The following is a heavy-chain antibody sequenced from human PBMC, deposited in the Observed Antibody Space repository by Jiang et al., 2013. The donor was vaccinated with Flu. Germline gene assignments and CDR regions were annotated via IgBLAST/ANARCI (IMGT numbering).Heavy chain of an antibody. CDR3: ATGEPDSSGYYVSWYFDL. J-gene: IGHJ2*01. Sequence: SGAEVKKPGASVKVSCKVSGYTLTELSMHWVRQAPGKGLEWMGGFDPEDGETIYAQKFQGRVTMTEDTSTDTAYMELSSLRSEDTAVYYCATGEPDSSGYYVSWYFDLWGLAPWSLSPQ. CDR1: GYTLTELS. D-gene: IGHD3-22*01. V-gene: IGHV1-24*01. CDR2: FDPEDGET.